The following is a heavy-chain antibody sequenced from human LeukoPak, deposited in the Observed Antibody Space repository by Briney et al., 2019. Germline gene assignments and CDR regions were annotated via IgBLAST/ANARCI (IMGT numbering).Heavy chain of an antibody. CDR1: GGSISSYY. D-gene: IGHD3-10*01. J-gene: IGHJ6*02. CDR2: IYTSGST. Sequence: SETLSLTCTVSGGSISSYYWSWIRQPAGKGLEWIGRIYTSGSTNYNPSLKSRVTMSVDTSKNQFSLKLSSVTAADTAVYYCAREPMVRGVLSYYYYGMDVWGQGTTATVSS. V-gene: IGHV4-4*07. CDR3: AREPMVRGVLSYYYYGMDV.